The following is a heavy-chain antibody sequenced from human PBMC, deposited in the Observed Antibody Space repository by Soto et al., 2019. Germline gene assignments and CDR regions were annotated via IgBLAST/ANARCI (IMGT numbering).Heavy chain of an antibody. V-gene: IGHV1-69*13. D-gene: IGHD6-19*01. J-gene: IGHJ6*02. Sequence: SVKVSCKASGGTFSSYAISWVRQAPGQGLEWMGGIIPIFGTANYAQKFQGRVTITADESTSTAYMELSSLRSEDTAVYYCANYIGSDDSSGWSYYYYYGMDVWRQGTTVTVSS. CDR3: ANYIGSDDSSGWSYYYYYGMDV. CDR1: GGTFSSYA. CDR2: IIPIFGTA.